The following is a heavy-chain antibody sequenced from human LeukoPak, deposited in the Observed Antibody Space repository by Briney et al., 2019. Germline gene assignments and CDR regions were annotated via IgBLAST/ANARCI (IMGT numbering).Heavy chain of an antibody. CDR2: INHSGST. D-gene: IGHD2-8*01. Sequence: SETLSLTCAVYGGSFSGYYWSWIRQPPGKGLEWIGEINHSGSTNYNPSLKSRVTISVDTSKNQFSLKLSSVTAADTAVYYCARGGRYCSIGVCARRFDYWGQGTLVSVSS. CDR3: ARGGRYCSIGVCARRFDY. V-gene: IGHV4-34*01. J-gene: IGHJ4*02. CDR1: GGSFSGYY.